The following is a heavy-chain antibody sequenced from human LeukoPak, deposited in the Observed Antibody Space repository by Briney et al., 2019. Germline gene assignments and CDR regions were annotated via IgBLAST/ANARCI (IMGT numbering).Heavy chain of an antibody. V-gene: IGHV3-33*01. CDR1: GFTLSNYR. Sequence: TGGSLTLACGASGFTLSNYRVHGVRQVPGKGLEWGAAIWFDGIRKYYADSVKGRLTICRDNSKNTLYLQMNRLRADDTAVYYCARDLRAFFGGECGFYYWGRGNLVTVSS. CDR3: ARDLRAFFGGECGFYY. D-gene: IGHD2-21*01. J-gene: IGHJ4*02. CDR2: IWFDGIRK.